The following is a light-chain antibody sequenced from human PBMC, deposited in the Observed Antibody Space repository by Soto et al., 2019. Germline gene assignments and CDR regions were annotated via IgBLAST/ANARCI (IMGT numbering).Light chain of an antibody. J-gene: IGLJ2*01. CDR3: SSYTSTNTPVV. CDR1: SSDVGGYNY. Sequence: QSALTQPASVSGSPGQTITISCTGTSSDVGGYNYVSWYQHSPGKAPKLLTYEVSNRPSGVSDRFSGSKSDNMASLTISGLQAEDEADYYCSSYTSTNTPVVFGGGTKLTVL. CDR2: EVS. V-gene: IGLV2-14*01.